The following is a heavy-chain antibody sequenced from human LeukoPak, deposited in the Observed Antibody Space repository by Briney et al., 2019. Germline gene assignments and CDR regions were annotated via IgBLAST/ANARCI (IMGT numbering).Heavy chain of an antibody. CDR2: INPNSGGT. CDR1: GYTFTGYY. D-gene: IGHD1-26*01. CDR3: ARARSGSYLYGY. Sequence: ASVKVSCKASGYTFTGYYMHWVRQAPGRGLEWMGWINPNSGGTNYAQKFQGRVTMTRDTSISTAYMELSGLRSDDTAVYYCARARSGSYLYGYWGQGTLVTVSS. J-gene: IGHJ4*02. V-gene: IGHV1-2*02.